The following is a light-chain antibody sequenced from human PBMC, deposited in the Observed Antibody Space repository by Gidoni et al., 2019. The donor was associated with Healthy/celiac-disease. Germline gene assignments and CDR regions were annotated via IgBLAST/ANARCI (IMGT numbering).Light chain of an antibody. CDR2: AAS. CDR3: QQSYSTPWT. CDR1: QSISSY. V-gene: IGKV1-39*01. J-gene: IGKJ1*01. Sequence: DIQMTQSPSSLSASVGDRVTITCRASQSISSYLNWYQQKPGKAPKLLIYAASSLQSGVPPRVSGSGSGTDFTLTISSLQPEDFATYYCQQSYSTPWTFGQGTKVEIK.